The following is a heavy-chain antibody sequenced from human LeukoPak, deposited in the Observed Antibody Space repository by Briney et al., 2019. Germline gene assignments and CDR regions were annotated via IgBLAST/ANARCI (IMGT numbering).Heavy chain of an antibody. CDR3: ARDLSTSSEDWWDY. CDR2: ISRSGNSI. J-gene: IGHJ4*02. V-gene: IGHV3-11*01. Sequence: PGGSLRLSCAASGFTFSDFYMSWSRQPPGEGRECSLYISRSGNSIYNAHSVRGRFTISQHNAKNSLYLQMNTLRAEDTAVYYCARDLSTSSEDWWDYWGQGTLVTVSS. D-gene: IGHD6-13*01. CDR1: GFTFSDFY.